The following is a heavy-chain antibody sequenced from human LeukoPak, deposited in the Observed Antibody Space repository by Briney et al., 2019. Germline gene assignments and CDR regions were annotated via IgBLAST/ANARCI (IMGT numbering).Heavy chain of an antibody. CDR2: IWYDGSNK. Sequence: GGSLRLSCAASGFTFSSYGMHWVRQAPGKGLEWVAVIWYDGSNKYYAGSVKGRFTISRDNSKNTLYLQMNSLRAEDTAVYYCARDERKGGVDIVATSPFDYWGQGTLVTVSS. CDR3: ARDERKGGVDIVATSPFDY. V-gene: IGHV3-33*01. CDR1: GFTFSSYG. J-gene: IGHJ4*02. D-gene: IGHD5-12*01.